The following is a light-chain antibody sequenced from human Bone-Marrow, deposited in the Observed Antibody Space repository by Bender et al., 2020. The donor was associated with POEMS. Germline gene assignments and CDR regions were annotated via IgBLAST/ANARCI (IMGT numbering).Light chain of an antibody. Sequence: QSVLTQPPSASGTPGQRVTISCSGGSSNIGAHAVNWYQHLPGTAPILLIYSSHRRPSEVPDRFSGSRSGTSASLAIGGLQSEDEAGYYCAVWDDSLNGWVFGGGTKLTVL. V-gene: IGLV1-44*01. CDR1: SSNIGAHA. CDR3: AVWDDSLNGWV. J-gene: IGLJ3*02. CDR2: SSH.